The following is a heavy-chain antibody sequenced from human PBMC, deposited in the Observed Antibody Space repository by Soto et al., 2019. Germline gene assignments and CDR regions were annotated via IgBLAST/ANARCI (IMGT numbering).Heavy chain of an antibody. CDR2: IYYSGST. J-gene: IGHJ4*02. CDR3: ARPYCSGGSCYAGFDY. V-gene: IGHV4-39*01. Sequence: LSLTCTVSGGSISSSSYYWGWIRQPPGKGLEWIGSIYYSGSTYYNPSLKSRVTISVDTSKNQFSLKLSSVTAADTAVYYCARPYCSGGSCYAGFDYWGQGTLVTVSS. CDR1: GGSISSSSYY. D-gene: IGHD2-15*01.